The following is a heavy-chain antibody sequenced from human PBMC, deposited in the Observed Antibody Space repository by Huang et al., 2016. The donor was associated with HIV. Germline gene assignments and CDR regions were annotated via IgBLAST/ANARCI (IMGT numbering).Heavy chain of an antibody. J-gene: IGHJ3*02. CDR2: IYHSGTA. CDR1: GGSIISSGYS. Sequence: QLQLQESGSRLVRPSETLSPTCAVSGGSIISSGYSWSWIRQPPGKGREWIGYIYHSGTASHNPSLKSRVTMSVDTSKDRFSLKLTSVTAADTAVYYCARDLYSSGWHAFDTWGQGTMVTVSS. V-gene: IGHV4-30-2*01. CDR3: ARDLYSSGWHAFDT. D-gene: IGHD6-19*01.